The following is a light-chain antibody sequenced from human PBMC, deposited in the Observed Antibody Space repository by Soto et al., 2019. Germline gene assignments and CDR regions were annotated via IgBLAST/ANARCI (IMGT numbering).Light chain of an antibody. Sequence: QPVLTQPRSVSGSPGQSVTISCTGTSGDVGGYNFVSWYQQHPGKAPTLMIFDVSQRPSGVPDRSSGSKSGNTASLTISGLQADDEAGYYCCSYGGSYTWVFGGGTKLTVL. CDR2: DVS. V-gene: IGLV2-11*01. CDR3: CSYGGSYTWV. J-gene: IGLJ3*02. CDR1: SGDVGGYNF.